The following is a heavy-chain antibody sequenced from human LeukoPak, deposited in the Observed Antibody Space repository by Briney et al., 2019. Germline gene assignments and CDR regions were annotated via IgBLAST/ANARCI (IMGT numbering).Heavy chain of an antibody. J-gene: IGHJ4*02. CDR1: GFSFSVYE. D-gene: IGHD2-8*01. Sequence: QPGGSLRLSCAASGFSFSVYEMHWVRQAPGKGLEWVSAIGDSGGSTYDADSVKGRFTISRDNSKNTLYLQMNSLRAEDTAVYYCAKDTSIGRYCTNGVCSPFDYWGQGTLVTVSS. V-gene: IGHV3-23*01. CDR3: AKDTSIGRYCTNGVCSPFDY. CDR2: IGDSGGST.